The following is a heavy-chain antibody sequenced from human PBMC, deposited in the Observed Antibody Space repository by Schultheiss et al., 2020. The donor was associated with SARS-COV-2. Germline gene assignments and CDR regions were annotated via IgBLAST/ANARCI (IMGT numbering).Heavy chain of an antibody. D-gene: IGHD4-23*01. CDR3: ASPFPYNGNIYFDS. V-gene: IGHV3-7*01. CDR1: GFTFSSYA. J-gene: IGHJ4*02. Sequence: GGSLRLSCAASGFTFSSYAMHWVRQAPGKGLEWVAKIKHDGSEKYYVDSVKGRFTISRDNAKNSLYLQMNSLRADDTALYYCASPFPYNGNIYFDSWGQGTLVTVSS. CDR2: IKHDGSEK.